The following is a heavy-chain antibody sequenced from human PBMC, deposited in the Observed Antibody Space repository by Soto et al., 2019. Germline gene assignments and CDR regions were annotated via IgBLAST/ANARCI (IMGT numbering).Heavy chain of an antibody. V-gene: IGHV4-30-4*01. CDR3: ATVPTYYYDRSGYANAFDM. CDR1: GGSINSGYYY. J-gene: IGHJ3*02. Sequence: SETLSLTCTVSGGSINSGYYYWSWIRQPPGKGLEWIGYIYYSGSTYHNPSLKSRINISVDTSKNQFSLKLSSVTAADTAVYYCATVPTYYYDRSGYANAFDMWGQGTMVTVSS. D-gene: IGHD3-22*01. CDR2: IYYSGST.